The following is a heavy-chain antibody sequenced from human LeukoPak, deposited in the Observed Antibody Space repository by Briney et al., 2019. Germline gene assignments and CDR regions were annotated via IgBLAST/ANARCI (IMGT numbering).Heavy chain of an antibody. CDR1: GFTFSIYG. J-gene: IGHJ3*02. D-gene: IGHD4-23*01. CDR2: IWNDGSKK. Sequence: GGSLRLSCAASGFTFSIYGMQWVRQAPGKGLEWGADIWNDGSKKYNEESVKGRFTIARDNSKNTLYMQMNSLRAEDTAVYYCARPSGTSGAFDIWGHGTVVTVSS. CDR3: ARPSGTSGAFDI. V-gene: IGHV3-33*01.